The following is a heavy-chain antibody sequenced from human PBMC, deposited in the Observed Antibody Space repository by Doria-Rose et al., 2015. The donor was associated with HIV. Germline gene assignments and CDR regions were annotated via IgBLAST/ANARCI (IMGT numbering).Heavy chain of an antibody. D-gene: IGHD6-13*01. CDR3: ARIKSSRWYHKYYFDF. CDR1: GVSLSSPGMG. J-gene: IGHJ4*02. V-gene: IGHV2-26*01. Sequence: ESGPVLVKPTETLTLICTVSGVSLSSPGMGVSWIRQPPGQALEWLANIISDDDRSYNTSLKSRRTITRVTSKSQVVLTVTDMDPVDTATYYCARIKSSRWYHKYYFDFWGQGTRVIVSA. CDR2: IISDDDR.